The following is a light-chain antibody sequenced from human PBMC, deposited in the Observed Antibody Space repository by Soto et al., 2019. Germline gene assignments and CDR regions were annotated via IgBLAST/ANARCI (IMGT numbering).Light chain of an antibody. Sequence: NFMLTQPHSVSEYPGKTVTISCTGSSGSIASGYVQWYQQRPGSAPTTLIYEDNQRPAGVPDRFSGSIDSSSNSASLTISGLRPEDEVDYFCQSSDGNNMVFGGGTKVTVL. CDR3: QSSDGNNMV. V-gene: IGLV6-57*02. J-gene: IGLJ2*01. CDR2: EDN. CDR1: SGSIASGY.